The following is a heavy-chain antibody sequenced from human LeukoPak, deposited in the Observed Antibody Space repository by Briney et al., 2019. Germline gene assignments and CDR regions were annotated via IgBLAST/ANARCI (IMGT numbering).Heavy chain of an antibody. V-gene: IGHV3-66*01. CDR1: GFTVSSTY. J-gene: IGHJ5*02. CDR2: TYSDGNT. Sequence: PGGSLRLSCAASGFTVSSTYMSWVRQAPGKGLEWVSVTYSDGNTYYADPVKGRFTVSRGNSKNTLYLQMHSLRAEDTAVYYCVKEGVSSWFDPWGQGTLVTVSS. CDR3: VKEGVSSWFDP.